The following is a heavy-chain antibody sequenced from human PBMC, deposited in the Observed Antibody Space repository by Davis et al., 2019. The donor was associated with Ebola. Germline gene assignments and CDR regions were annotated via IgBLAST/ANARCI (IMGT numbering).Heavy chain of an antibody. D-gene: IGHD2-2*01. Sequence: SETLSLTCTVSGYSISSGYYWGWIRQPPGKGLEWIGSIYHSGSTYYNPSLKSRVTISVDTSKNQFSLKLSSVTAADTAVYYCARFPAVYYYYYGMDVWGQGTTVIVSS. CDR1: GYSISSGYY. J-gene: IGHJ6*02. V-gene: IGHV4-38-2*02. CDR2: IYHSGST. CDR3: ARFPAVYYYYYGMDV.